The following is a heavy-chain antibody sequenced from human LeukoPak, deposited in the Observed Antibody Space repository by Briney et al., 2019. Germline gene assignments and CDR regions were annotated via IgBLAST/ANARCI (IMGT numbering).Heavy chain of an antibody. J-gene: IGHJ6*02. CDR2: IIPIFGTA. V-gene: IGHV1-69*01. CDR3: ARGRSRYSSGDYYYGMDV. CDR1: GGTFSSYA. Sequence: SVKVSCKASGGTFSSYAISWVRQAPGQGLEWMGGIIPIFGTANYAQKFQGRVTITADESTSTAYMELSSLRSEDTAVYYCARGRSRYSSGDYYYGMDVWGQGTTVTVSS. D-gene: IGHD6-19*01.